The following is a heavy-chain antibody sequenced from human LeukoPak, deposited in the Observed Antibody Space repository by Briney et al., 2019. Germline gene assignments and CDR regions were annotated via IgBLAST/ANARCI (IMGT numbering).Heavy chain of an antibody. D-gene: IGHD3-22*01. J-gene: IGHJ4*02. CDR1: GFTFSKAW. CDR2: IKSKTDGGTR. Sequence: GGSLRLSCVASGFTFSKAWMSWVRQAPGKGLEWVGRIKSKTDGGTRDYAAPVKGRFTISRDDSKNTLYLQMISLKTEDTAVYYCIKEGYYYDSSGYYYPFEYWGQGTLVTVSS. CDR3: IKEGYYYDSSGYYYPFEY. V-gene: IGHV3-15*01.